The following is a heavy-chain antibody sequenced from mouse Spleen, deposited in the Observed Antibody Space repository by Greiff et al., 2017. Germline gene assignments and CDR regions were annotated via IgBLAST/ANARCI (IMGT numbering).Heavy chain of an antibody. CDR3: ARSTMITTWYFDV. CDR2: IDPSDSYT. D-gene: IGHD2-4*01. J-gene: IGHJ1*01. V-gene: IGHV1-50*01. CDR1: GYTFTSYW. Sequence: QVQLKQPGAELVKPGASVKLSCKASGYTFTSYWMQWVKQRPGQGLEWIGEIDPSDSYTNYNQKFKGKATLTVDTSSSTAYMQLSSLTSEDSAVYYCARSTMITTWYFDVWGAGTTVTVSS.